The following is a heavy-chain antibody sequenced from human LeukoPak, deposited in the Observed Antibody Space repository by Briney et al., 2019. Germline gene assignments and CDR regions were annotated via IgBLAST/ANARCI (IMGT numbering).Heavy chain of an antibody. J-gene: IGHJ4*02. CDR2: ISSSSSYI. D-gene: IGHD3-22*01. CDR1: GFAFSSYS. Sequence: GGSLRLSCAASGFAFSSYSMNWVRQAPGKGLEWVSSISSSSSYIYYADSVKGRLTISRDNAKNSLYLQMNSLRAEDTAVYYCASYDSSGYYYSYWGQGTLVTVSS. CDR3: ASYDSSGYYYSY. V-gene: IGHV3-21*01.